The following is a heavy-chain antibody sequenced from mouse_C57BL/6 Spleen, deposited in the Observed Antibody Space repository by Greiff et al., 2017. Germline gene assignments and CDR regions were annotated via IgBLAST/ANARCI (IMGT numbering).Heavy chain of an antibody. CDR3: TLYYYGSSHSYYFDY. CDR2: IDPEDGDT. Sequence: EVQGVESGAELVRPGASVKLSCTASGFNIKDYYMHWVKQRPEQGLEWIGRIDPEDGDTEYAPKFQGKATMTADTSSNTAYLQLSSLTSEDTAVYYCTLYYYGSSHSYYFDYWGQGTTLTVSS. CDR1: GFNIKDYY. J-gene: IGHJ2*01. V-gene: IGHV14-1*01. D-gene: IGHD1-1*01.